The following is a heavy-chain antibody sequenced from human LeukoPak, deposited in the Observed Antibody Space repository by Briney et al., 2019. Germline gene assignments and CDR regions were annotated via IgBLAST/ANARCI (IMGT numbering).Heavy chain of an antibody. CDR3: ARVSGLPDYYYYYYMDV. CDR1: GYTFTSYA. V-gene: IGHV7-4-1*02. CDR2: INTNTGNP. J-gene: IGHJ6*03. Sequence: ASVKVSCKASGYTFTSYAMNWVRQAPGQGLEWMGWINTNTGNPTYAQGFTGRFVFSLDTSVSTAYLQISSLKAEDTAVYYCARVSGLPDYYYYYYMDVWGKGTTVTVSS.